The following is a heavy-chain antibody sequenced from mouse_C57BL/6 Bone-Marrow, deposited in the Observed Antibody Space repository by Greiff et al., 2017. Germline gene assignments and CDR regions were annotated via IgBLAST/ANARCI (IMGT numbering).Heavy chain of an antibody. J-gene: IGHJ3*01. D-gene: IGHD1-1*01. Sequence: VQLQQSGAELVRPGASVKLSCKASGYTFTDYYINWVKQRPGQGLEWIVRLDPGSGNTYYNEKFKGKATLTDEKSSSTAYMQLSSLTSEDSAVFYYGVSGTVRTWFAYWGQGTLVTVSA. V-gene: IGHV1-76*01. CDR1: GYTFTDYY. CDR3: GVSGTVRTWFAY. CDR2: LDPGSGNT.